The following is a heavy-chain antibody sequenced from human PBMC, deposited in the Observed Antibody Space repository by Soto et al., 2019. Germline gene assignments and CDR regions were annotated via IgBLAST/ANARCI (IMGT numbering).Heavy chain of an antibody. CDR3: ARGTLGYCTNGVCYIEWFDP. Sequence: SETLSLTCAVSGGSISSGGYSWSWIRQPPGKGLEWIGYIYHSGSTYYNPSLKSRVTISVDRSKNQFSLKLSSVTAADTAVYYCARGTLGYCTNGVCYIEWFDPWGQGTLVTVSS. D-gene: IGHD2-8*01. CDR1: GGSISSGGYS. J-gene: IGHJ5*02. V-gene: IGHV4-30-2*01. CDR2: IYHSGST.